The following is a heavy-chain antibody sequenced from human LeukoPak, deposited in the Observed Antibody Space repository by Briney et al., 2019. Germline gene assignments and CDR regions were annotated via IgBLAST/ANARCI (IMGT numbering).Heavy chain of an antibody. Sequence: SETLSLTCTVSGGSISSSSYYWGWIRQPPGKGLEWIGSIYYSGGTYYNPSLKSRVTISVDTSKNRFSLKLSSVTAADTAVYYCARQYNNWFDPWGQGTLVTVSS. CDR1: GGSISSSSYY. CDR3: ARQYNNWFDP. J-gene: IGHJ5*02. D-gene: IGHD5-12*01. V-gene: IGHV4-39*01. CDR2: IYYSGGT.